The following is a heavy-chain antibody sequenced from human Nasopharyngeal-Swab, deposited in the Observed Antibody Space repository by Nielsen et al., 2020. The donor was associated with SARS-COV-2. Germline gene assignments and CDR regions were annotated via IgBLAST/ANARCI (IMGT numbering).Heavy chain of an antibody. V-gene: IGHV3-11*06. J-gene: IGHJ4*02. D-gene: IGHD1-14*01. CDR3: ARETRDY. Sequence: WIRQPPGKGLEWISYISGKSTYTSYADSVKDRFTISRDNVKKSLYLQMNSLRAEDTAVYYCARETRDYWGQGILVTVSS. CDR2: ISGKSTYT.